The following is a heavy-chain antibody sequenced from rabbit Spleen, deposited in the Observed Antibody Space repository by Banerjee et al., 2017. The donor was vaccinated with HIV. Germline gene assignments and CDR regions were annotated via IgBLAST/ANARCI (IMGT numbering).Heavy chain of an antibody. CDR2: IGVGGGKT. CDR1: GFSFSSGYD. D-gene: IGHD3-1*01. V-gene: IGHV1S45*01. J-gene: IGHJ4*01. Sequence: QEQLEESGGDLVKPGASLTLTCTVSGFSFSSGYDMCWVRQAPGKGLEWIACIGVGGGKTYYASWAKGRFTISKTSPTTVTLQMTSLTAADTATYFCARDLASVVGWNFNLWGQGTLVTVS. CDR3: ARDLASVVGWNFNL.